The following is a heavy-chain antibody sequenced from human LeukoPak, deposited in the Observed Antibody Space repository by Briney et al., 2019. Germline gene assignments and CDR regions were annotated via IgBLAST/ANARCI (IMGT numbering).Heavy chain of an antibody. J-gene: IGHJ3*02. V-gene: IGHV1-18*01. D-gene: IGHD1-1*01. CDR3: ARDPTDTILLWPNRNDHAFDI. CDR2: ISAYNGNT. CDR1: GYTFTSYG. Sequence: ASVKVSCKASGYTFTSYGISWVRQAPGQGLEWMGWISAYNGNTNYAQKLQGRVTMTTDTSTSTAYMELRSLRSDDTAVYYCARDPTDTILLWPNRNDHAFDIWGQGTMVTVSS.